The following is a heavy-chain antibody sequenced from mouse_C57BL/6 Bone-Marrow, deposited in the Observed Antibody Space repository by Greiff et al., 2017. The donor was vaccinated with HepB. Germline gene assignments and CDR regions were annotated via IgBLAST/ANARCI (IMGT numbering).Heavy chain of an antibody. Sequence: VHVKQSGGGLVKPGGSLKLSCAASGFTFSDYGMHWVRQAPEKGLEWVAYISSGSSTIYYADTVKGRFTISRDNAKNTLFLQMTSLRSEDTAMYYCARGTTPWYFDVWGTGTTVTVSS. CDR2: ISSGSSTI. CDR3: ARGTTPWYFDV. CDR1: GFTFSDYG. J-gene: IGHJ1*03. V-gene: IGHV5-17*01. D-gene: IGHD1-1*01.